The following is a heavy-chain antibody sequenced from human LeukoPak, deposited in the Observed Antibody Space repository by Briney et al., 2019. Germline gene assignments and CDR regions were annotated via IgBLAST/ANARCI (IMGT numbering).Heavy chain of an antibody. J-gene: IGHJ3*02. CDR3: ARARLWSGYHAHDAFDI. CDR1: GGSISSGGYY. D-gene: IGHD3-3*01. Sequence: SQTLSLTCTVSGGSISSGGYYWSWIRPHPRKGLEWVGYIYYSGSTYYNPSLKSRVTISVDTSKNQFSLKLSSVTAADTAVYYCARARLWSGYHAHDAFDIWGQGTMVTVSS. V-gene: IGHV4-31*03. CDR2: IYYSGST.